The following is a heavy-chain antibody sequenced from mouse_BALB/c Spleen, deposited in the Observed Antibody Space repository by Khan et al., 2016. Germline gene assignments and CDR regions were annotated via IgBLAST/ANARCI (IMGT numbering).Heavy chain of an antibody. Sequence: EVQLQESGPGLVKPSQSLSLTCTVTGYSITSDYAWNWIRQFPGNKLEWMGYISYSGSTSYNPSLKSQISITRDTSKNQFFLQLNSVTTEDTATYYCARGRDYRYLFDYWGQGTTLTVSS. CDR3: ARGRDYRYLFDY. CDR1: GYSITSDYA. CDR2: ISYSGST. D-gene: IGHD2-14*01. V-gene: IGHV3-2*02. J-gene: IGHJ2*01.